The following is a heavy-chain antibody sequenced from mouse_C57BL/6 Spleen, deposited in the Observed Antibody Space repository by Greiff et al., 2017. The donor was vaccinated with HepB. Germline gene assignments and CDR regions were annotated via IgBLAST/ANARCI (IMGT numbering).Heavy chain of an antibody. V-gene: IGHV14-4*01. CDR2: IDPENGDT. CDR3: TKGNYDYYAMDY. J-gene: IGHJ4*01. Sequence: VQLQQSGAELVRPGASVKLSCTASGFNIKDDYMHWVKQRPEQGLEWIGWIDPENGDTEYASKFQGKATITADTSSNTAYLQLSSLTSEDTAVYYCTKGNYDYYAMDYWGQGTSVTVSS. D-gene: IGHD2-1*01. CDR1: GFNIKDDY.